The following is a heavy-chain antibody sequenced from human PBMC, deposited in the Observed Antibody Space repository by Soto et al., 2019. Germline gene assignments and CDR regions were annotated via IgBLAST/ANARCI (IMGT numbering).Heavy chain of an antibody. CDR1: GYTFTSYG. Sequence: GASVKVSGKASGYTFTSYGISWVRQAPGQGLEWMGWISAYNGNTNYAQKLQGRVTMTTDTSTSTAYMELRSLRSDDTAVYYCARTLGYCSGGSCYFFDYWGQGTLVTVSS. J-gene: IGHJ4*02. V-gene: IGHV1-18*01. CDR3: ARTLGYCSGGSCYFFDY. D-gene: IGHD2-15*01. CDR2: ISAYNGNT.